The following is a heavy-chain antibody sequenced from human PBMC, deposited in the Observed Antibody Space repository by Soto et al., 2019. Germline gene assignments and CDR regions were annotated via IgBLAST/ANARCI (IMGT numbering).Heavy chain of an antibody. Sequence: GASVKVSCKASGGTFSKYTISWVRQAPGQGLEWMAGIIPIFGAAKAAQKFQGRVALTADESTTAAYMELSSLKSDDTAIYYCARDGNGNSLAYWGQGTLVTVSS. D-gene: IGHD2-8*01. CDR1: GGTFSKYT. CDR3: ARDGNGNSLAY. V-gene: IGHV1-69*13. J-gene: IGHJ4*02. CDR2: IIPIFGAA.